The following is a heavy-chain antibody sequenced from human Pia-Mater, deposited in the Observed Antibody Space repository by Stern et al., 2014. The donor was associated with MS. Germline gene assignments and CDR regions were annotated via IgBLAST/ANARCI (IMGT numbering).Heavy chain of an antibody. J-gene: IGHJ4*02. V-gene: IGHV4-39*01. CDR3: ARQGSFDFWSG. CDR1: GGSVSSSTYY. CDR2: IYYTGRT. D-gene: IGHD3-3*01. Sequence: VQLVESGPGLVKPSETLSLTCTVSGGSVSSSTYYWGWIRQPPGKNLEWIGSIYYTGRTYYNPSLTSRLTIPMDASKTQFSLKLTSVTAADTAVYYCARQGSFDFWSGWGQGTLVTVSS.